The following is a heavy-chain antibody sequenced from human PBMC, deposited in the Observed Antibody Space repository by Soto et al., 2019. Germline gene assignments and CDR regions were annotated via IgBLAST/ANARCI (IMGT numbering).Heavy chain of an antibody. CDR1: GFKLDDYT. CDR2: INWDGSSI. CDR3: AKDRYSGYYFGMDA. Sequence: PGGSLRLSCAASGFKLDDYTMHWVRQAPGKGLEWVSLINWDGSSIYYADSLKGRFTISRDNSQSSLYLQMNSLRTEDSALYYCAKDRYSGYYFGMDAWGQGTTVTVSS. D-gene: IGHD2-15*01. V-gene: IGHV3-43*01. J-gene: IGHJ6*02.